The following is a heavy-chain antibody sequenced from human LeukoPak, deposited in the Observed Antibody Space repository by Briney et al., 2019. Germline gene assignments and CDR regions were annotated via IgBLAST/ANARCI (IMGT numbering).Heavy chain of an antibody. CDR1: GGSISSYY. D-gene: IGHD3-3*01. Sequence: RSSETLSLTCTVSGGSISSYYWSWIRQPPRKGLEWIGYIYYSGSTNYNPSLKSRVTISLNTSKTQFSLKLSSVTAADTAVYYCARGTFWSGYYHDYWGQGTLVTVSS. CDR2: IYYSGST. CDR3: ARGTFWSGYYHDY. J-gene: IGHJ4*02. V-gene: IGHV4-59*01.